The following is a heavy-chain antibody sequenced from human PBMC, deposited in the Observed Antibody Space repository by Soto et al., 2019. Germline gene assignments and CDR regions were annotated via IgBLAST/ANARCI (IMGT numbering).Heavy chain of an antibody. CDR2: ISGSGGST. CDR3: ARDGLDSYGLDV. CDR1: GVTCSSYA. Sequence: GGSLRLCCAASGVTCSSYAMSWVRQAPGKGLEWVSAISGSGGSTYYADSVKGRFTISRDNSKNTLYLQMNSLRAEDTAVYYCARDGLDSYGLDVRGQALSVTVS. J-gene: IGHJ6*02. V-gene: IGHV3-23*01.